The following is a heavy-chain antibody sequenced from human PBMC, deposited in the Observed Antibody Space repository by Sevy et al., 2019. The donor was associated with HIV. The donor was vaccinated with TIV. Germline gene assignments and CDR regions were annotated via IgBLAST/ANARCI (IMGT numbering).Heavy chain of an antibody. Sequence: ASVKVSCNASGYTLTTYYMHCVRQAPGQGLEWMGIINPSGGNTNIAQKFQGRVTMTRDTSTSTVYMELSRLRSEDTAVYYCARALEIYRSSGYWFDPWGQGTLVTVSS. V-gene: IGHV1-46*01. D-gene: IGHD6-6*01. CDR2: INPSGGNT. J-gene: IGHJ5*02. CDR1: GYTLTTYY. CDR3: ARALEIYRSSGYWFDP.